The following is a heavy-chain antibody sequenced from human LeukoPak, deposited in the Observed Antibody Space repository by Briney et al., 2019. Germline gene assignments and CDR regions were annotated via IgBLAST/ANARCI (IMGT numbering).Heavy chain of an antibody. V-gene: IGHV3-11*01. Sequence: PGGSLRLSCAASGFTFSDYYMSWIRQAPGKGLEWVSYISSSGSTIDYADSVKGRFTISRENPKNSLYLQMNSLRAEDTAVYSCAREAVTEGPFDYWGQGTLVTVSS. CDR1: GFTFSDYY. J-gene: IGHJ4*02. CDR3: AREAVTEGPFDY. D-gene: IGHD4-11*01. CDR2: ISSSGSTI.